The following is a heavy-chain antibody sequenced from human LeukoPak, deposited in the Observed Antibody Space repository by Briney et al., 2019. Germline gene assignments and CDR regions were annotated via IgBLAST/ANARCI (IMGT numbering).Heavy chain of an antibody. Sequence: ASVKVSCKASGNSFSTYDFNWVRQAAGQGLEWMGWISAYNGNTNYAQKLQGRVTMTTDTSTSTAYMELRSLRSDDTAVYYCARITGEFDYWGQGTLVTVSS. J-gene: IGHJ4*02. CDR1: GNSFSTYD. CDR3: ARITGEFDY. D-gene: IGHD7-27*01. V-gene: IGHV1-18*01. CDR2: ISAYNGNT.